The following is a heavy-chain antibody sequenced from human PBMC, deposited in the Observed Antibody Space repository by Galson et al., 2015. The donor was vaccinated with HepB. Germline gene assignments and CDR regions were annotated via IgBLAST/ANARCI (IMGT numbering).Heavy chain of an antibody. CDR3: AKDLQVPSRQPFEY. D-gene: IGHD4/OR15-4a*01. CDR2: ISGTST. J-gene: IGHJ4*02. CDR1: GFTFSSYA. V-gene: IGHV3-23*01. Sequence: SLRLSCAASGFTFSSYAMSWVRQAPGKGLEWVSAISGTSTYYADSVKGRFTISGDNSKSTLYLQMNSLRAEDTAVYYCAKDLQVPSRQPFEYWGQGTLVTVSS.